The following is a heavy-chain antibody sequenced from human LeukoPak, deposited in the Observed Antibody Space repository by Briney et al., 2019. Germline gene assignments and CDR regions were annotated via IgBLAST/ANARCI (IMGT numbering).Heavy chain of an antibody. V-gene: IGHV4-59*01. Sequence: SETLSLTCTVSGGSISSYYWSWIRQPPGKGLEWIGYIYYSGSTNYNPSLKSRVTISVDTSKNQFSLKLSSVTAADTAVYYCASGYGDYAGPFDYWGQGTLVTVSS. J-gene: IGHJ4*02. CDR2: IYYSGST. CDR1: GGSISSYY. D-gene: IGHD4-17*01. CDR3: ASGYGDYAGPFDY.